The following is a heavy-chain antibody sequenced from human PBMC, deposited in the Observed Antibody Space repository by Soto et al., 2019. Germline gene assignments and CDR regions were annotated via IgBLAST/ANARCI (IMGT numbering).Heavy chain of an antibody. J-gene: IGHJ6*02. Sequence: QVQLVQSGAEVKKPGSSVKVSCKASGGTFSRYAISWVRQAPGQGLEWMGGIIPIFGTANYAQKFQGRVTITADKSTSTAYMELSSLRSEDTAVYYCASPYCTNGVCYRPYYYYGMDVWGQGTTVTVSS. D-gene: IGHD2-8*01. V-gene: IGHV1-69*06. CDR1: GGTFSRYA. CDR3: ASPYCTNGVCYRPYYYYGMDV. CDR2: IIPIFGTA.